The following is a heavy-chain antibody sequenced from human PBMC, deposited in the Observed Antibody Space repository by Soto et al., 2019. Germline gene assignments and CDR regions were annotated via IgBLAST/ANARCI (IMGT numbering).Heavy chain of an antibody. CDR3: ARAWLTRYSYGAAYYCYGLEV. Sequence: GLEWMGRVIPSFGTANYAQKFQGRVTITADESTSTAYMELSSLRSEDTAVYYCARAWLTRYSYGAAYYCYGLEVWGQGSLVT. D-gene: IGHD5-18*01. V-gene: IGHV1-69*01. J-gene: IGHJ6*02. CDR2: VIPSFGTA.